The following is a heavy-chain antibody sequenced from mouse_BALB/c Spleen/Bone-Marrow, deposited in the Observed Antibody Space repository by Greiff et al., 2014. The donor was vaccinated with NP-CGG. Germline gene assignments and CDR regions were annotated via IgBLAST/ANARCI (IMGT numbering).Heavy chain of an antibody. CDR1: GYTFTSYW. CDR2: INPTSGYT. V-gene: IGHV1-7*01. Sequence: QVQLKQSGPELAKPGASVKMSCRASGYTFTSYWMNWVKQRPVQGLEWIGYINPTSGYTEYNQKFKDKAPLTTDKSSRTAYMQRSSRTSEDSAVYYCTTGGNDWFAYWGQGTLVTVAA. J-gene: IGHJ3*01. CDR3: TTGGNDWFAY. D-gene: IGHD2-1*01.